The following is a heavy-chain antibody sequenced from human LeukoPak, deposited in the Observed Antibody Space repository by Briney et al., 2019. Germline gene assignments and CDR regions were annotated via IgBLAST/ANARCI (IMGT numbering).Heavy chain of an antibody. CDR3: ARGSYYVLEQQPVLTSFDY. CDR2: INHSGST. Sequence: SETLSLTCAVYGGSFSGYYWSWIRQPPGKGLEWVGEINHSGSTNYNPSLKSRVTISVDTSKNQFSLKLSSVTAADTAVYYCARGSYYVLEQQPVLTSFDYWGQGTLVTVSS. J-gene: IGHJ4*02. CDR1: GGSFSGYY. D-gene: IGHD6-13*01. V-gene: IGHV4-34*01.